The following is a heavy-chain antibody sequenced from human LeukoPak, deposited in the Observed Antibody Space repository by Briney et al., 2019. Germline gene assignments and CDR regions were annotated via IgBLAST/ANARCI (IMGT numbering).Heavy chain of an antibody. D-gene: IGHD7-27*01. V-gene: IGHV3-21*04. CDR3: TRHLPELGGPDDY. J-gene: IGHJ4*02. CDR2: ISSSSSYI. CDR1: GFTFSSYS. Sequence: GGSLRLSCAASGFTFSSYSMNWVRQAPGKGLEWVSSISSSSSYISYTDSVRGRFTISRDNAKTSLYLQMNSLKTEDTAVYYCTRHLPELGGPDDYWGQGTLVTVSS.